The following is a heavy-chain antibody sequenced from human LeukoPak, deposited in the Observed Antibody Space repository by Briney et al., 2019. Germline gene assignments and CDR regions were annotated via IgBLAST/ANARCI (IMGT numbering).Heavy chain of an antibody. CDR2: ISWNSGRI. Sequence: GGSLRLSCAASGFTFDDYAMHWVRQVPGKGLEWVSGISWNSGRIAYADSVKGRFTISRDDSKNSLYLQMNSLKTEDTAVYYCARSSANWPFDYWGQGTLVTVSS. CDR3: ARSSANWPFDY. V-gene: IGHV3-9*01. CDR1: GFTFDDYA. D-gene: IGHD1-1*01. J-gene: IGHJ4*02.